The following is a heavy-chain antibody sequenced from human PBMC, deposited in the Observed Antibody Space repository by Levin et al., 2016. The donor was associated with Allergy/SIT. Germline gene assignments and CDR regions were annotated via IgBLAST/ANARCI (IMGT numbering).Heavy chain of an antibody. V-gene: IGHV3-30*04. J-gene: IGHJ4*02. Sequence: GGSLRLSCAASGFTFSKYAMNWVRQAPGKGLEWLAIISYDGSHKYYADSVKGRFTISRDNSKNTLYVEMNSLGTDDTAVYYCASSPGSGKWDFVYWGQGTLVTVST. CDR3: ASSPGSGKWDFVY. D-gene: IGHD3-3*01. CDR2: ISYDGSHK. CDR1: GFTFSKYA.